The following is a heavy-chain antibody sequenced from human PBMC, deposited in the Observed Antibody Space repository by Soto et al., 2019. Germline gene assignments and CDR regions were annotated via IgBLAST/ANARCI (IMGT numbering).Heavy chain of an antibody. CDR2: ISSSSSYI. D-gene: IGHD3-22*01. V-gene: IGHV3-21*01. Sequence: EVQLVESGGGLVKPGGSLRLSCAASGFTFSSYSMNWVRQAPGKGLEWVSSISSSSSYIYYADSVKGRFTISRDNAKNSLYLQMNSLRAEDTAVYYCARGVTYYYDSSGYSGLDWGQGTLVTVSS. CDR3: ARGVTYYYDSSGYSGLD. J-gene: IGHJ4*02. CDR1: GFTFSSYS.